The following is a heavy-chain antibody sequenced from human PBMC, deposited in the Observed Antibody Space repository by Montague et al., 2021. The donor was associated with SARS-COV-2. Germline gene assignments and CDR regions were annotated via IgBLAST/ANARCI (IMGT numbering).Heavy chain of an antibody. Sequence: TLSLTCTVSGGSISSGGYYWSWIRQHPGKGLEWIGYIYHTGSTHYXPSLKSRVTISKETSKNHFSLNLSSVTAADSAVYYCARDSGYYDSSGYSYDAFDTWGQGTKVTVSS. CDR1: GGSISSGGYY. D-gene: IGHD3-22*01. CDR3: ARDSGYYDSSGYSYDAFDT. V-gene: IGHV4-31*03. CDR2: IYHTGST. J-gene: IGHJ3*02.